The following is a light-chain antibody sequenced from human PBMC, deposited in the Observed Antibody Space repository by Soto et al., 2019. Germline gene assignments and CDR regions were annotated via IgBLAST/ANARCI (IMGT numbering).Light chain of an antibody. CDR2: DVS. J-gene: IGKJ1*01. CDR3: QQYDASLA. V-gene: IGKV1-5*01. CDR1: QTISSW. Sequence: DIQMTQCAYALPASVGDRVTITCRASQTISSWLAWYQQKPGKAPKLLIYDVSSLESGVPSRFSGSGSVTEFTLTISSLQPDDFATYSCQQYDASLASGQGTKVDIK.